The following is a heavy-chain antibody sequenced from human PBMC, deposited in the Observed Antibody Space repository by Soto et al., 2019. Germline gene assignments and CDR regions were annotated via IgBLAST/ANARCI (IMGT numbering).Heavy chain of an antibody. CDR3: ARQRLRFLEWLMGQGWFDP. Sequence: LSLTCAVYGGSFSGYYWSWIRQPPGKGLEWIGEINHSGSTNYNPSLKSRVTISVDTSKNQFSLKLSSVTAADTAVYYCARQRLRFLEWLMGQGWFDPWGQGTLVTVSS. V-gene: IGHV4-34*01. D-gene: IGHD3-3*01. CDR2: INHSGST. CDR1: GGSFSGYY. J-gene: IGHJ5*02.